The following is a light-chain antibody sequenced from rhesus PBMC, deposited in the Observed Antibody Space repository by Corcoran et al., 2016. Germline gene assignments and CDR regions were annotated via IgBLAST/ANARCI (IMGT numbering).Light chain of an antibody. CDR2: ATS. J-gene: IGKJ4*01. V-gene: IGKV1-33*01. Sequence: DIQMSQSPSSLSASVGDKVTISCRASQDISNALAWYQQKPGKAPKPLIYATSNLESGVPSRFSGSRSGTDFTLTISSLQPEDFATYSYQQGYNSPLTFGGGTKVEIK. CDR3: QQGYNSPLT. CDR1: QDISNA.